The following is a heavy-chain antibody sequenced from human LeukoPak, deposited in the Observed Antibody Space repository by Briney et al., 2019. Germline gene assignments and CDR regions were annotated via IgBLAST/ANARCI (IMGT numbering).Heavy chain of an antibody. CDR2: ISYGGREK. J-gene: IGHJ4*02. Sequence: GGSLRLSCAASGFIFRRYAMHWLRQAPGKGLEWGADISYGGREKYYADSVKGRLTISRDNSKNTLYLQMNSLRVEETAVYYCAGGTMVRGARPDYWGQGTLVTVSS. CDR1: GFIFRRYA. CDR3: AGGTMVRGARPDY. V-gene: IGHV3-30*01. D-gene: IGHD3-10*01.